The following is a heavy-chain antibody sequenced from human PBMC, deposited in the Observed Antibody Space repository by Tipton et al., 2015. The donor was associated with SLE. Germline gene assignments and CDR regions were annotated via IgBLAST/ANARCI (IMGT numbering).Heavy chain of an antibody. D-gene: IGHD3-9*01. V-gene: IGHV4-59*01. Sequence: GLVKPSETLSLICTVSGGSISNYYWSWIRQPPGKGLEWIGYISNTGSTDYNPSLNSRVTISADTSRNQISLKLNSVTAADTAVYYCARAVRYAFEYWGQGAVVTVSS. CDR3: ARAVRYAFEY. J-gene: IGHJ4*02. CDR1: GGSISNYY. CDR2: ISNTGST.